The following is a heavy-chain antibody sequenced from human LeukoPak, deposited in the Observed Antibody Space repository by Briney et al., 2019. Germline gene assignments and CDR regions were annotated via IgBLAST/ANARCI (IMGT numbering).Heavy chain of an antibody. Sequence: PGGSLRLSCAASGFTFSSYWLSWVRQAPGKGLEWVANIKQDGSEKYYVDSVKGRFTISRDNAKNSLYLQMNSLRAEDTAVYYCARVLAGAAGILWGYFDYWGQGTLVTVSS. CDR1: GFTFSSYW. V-gene: IGHV3-7*01. CDR3: ARVLAGAAGILWGYFDY. D-gene: IGHD6-13*01. J-gene: IGHJ4*02. CDR2: IKQDGSEK.